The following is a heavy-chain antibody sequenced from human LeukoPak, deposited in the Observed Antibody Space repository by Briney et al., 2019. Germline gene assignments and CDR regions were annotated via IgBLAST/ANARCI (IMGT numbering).Heavy chain of an antibody. J-gene: IGHJ1*01. V-gene: IGHV3-30*02. Sequence: PGGSLRLPCAASGFTFSSYGMHWVRQAPGKGLEWVAFIRYDGSNKYYADSVKGRFTISRDNSKNTLYLQMNSLRAEDTAVYYCAKDRYCSSTSCQMAYFQHWGQGTLVTVSS. CDR2: IRYDGSNK. CDR1: GFTFSSYG. CDR3: AKDRYCSSTSCQMAYFQH. D-gene: IGHD2-2*01.